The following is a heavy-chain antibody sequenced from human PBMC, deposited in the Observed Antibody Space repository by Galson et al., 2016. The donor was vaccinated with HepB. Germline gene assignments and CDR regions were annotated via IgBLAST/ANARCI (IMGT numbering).Heavy chain of an antibody. CDR1: GGSISRYY. J-gene: IGHJ1*01. V-gene: IGHV4-59*01. D-gene: IGHD3-22*01. Sequence: ETLSLTCTVSGGSISRYYWSWIRQPPGKGLEWIGYFYYGGTTTYNPSLKSRVTISVDTSKNQFSLKLSSVTAADTAIYYCARGKGLSLSYYYDSWGQGTLVTVSS. CDR2: FYYGGTT. CDR3: ARGKGLSLSYYYDS.